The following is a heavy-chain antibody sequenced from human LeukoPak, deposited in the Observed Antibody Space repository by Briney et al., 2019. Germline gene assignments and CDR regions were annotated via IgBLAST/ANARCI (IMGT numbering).Heavy chain of an antibody. Sequence: GSLRLSCAASGFTVSSNYMSWVRQAPGKGLEWIGRIYTSGSTNYNPSLKSRVTMSVDTSKNQFSLKLGSVTAADTAVYYCARDGTGTTFDYWGQGTLVTVSS. CDR2: IYTSGST. V-gene: IGHV4-4*07. CDR1: GFTVSSNY. D-gene: IGHD1-1*01. J-gene: IGHJ4*02. CDR3: ARDGTGTTFDY.